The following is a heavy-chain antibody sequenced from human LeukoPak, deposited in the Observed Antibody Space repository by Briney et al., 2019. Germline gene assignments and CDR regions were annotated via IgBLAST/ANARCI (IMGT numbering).Heavy chain of an antibody. J-gene: IGHJ3*02. D-gene: IGHD6-13*01. V-gene: IGHV4-39*07. CDR3: ARDRRIAAAGDAFDI. CDR2: IYYSGST. CDR1: GGSISSSSYY. Sequence: SETLSLTCAVSGGSISSSSYYWGWIRQPPGKGLEWIGSIYYSGSTYYNPSLKSRVTISVDTSKNQLSLKLSSVTAADTAVYYCARDRRIAAAGDAFDIWGQGTMVTVSS.